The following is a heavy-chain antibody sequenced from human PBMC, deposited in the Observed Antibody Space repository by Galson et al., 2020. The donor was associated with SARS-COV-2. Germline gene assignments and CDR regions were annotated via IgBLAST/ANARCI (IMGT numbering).Heavy chain of an antibody. V-gene: IGHV4-34*01. CDR3: ARGRRTGYYGSGSNHSWFGP. CDR1: GGSFSGYY. D-gene: IGHD3-10*01. J-gene: IGHJ5*02. CDR2: INHSGST. Sequence: LETLSLTCAVYGGSFSGYYWSWIRQPPGKGLEWIGEINHSGSTNYNPSLKSRVTISVDTSKNQFSLKLSSVTAADTAVYYCARGRRTGYYGSGSNHSWFGPWGQGTLVTVSS.